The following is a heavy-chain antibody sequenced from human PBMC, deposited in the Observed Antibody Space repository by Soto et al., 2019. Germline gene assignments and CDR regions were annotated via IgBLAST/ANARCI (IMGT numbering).Heavy chain of an antibody. CDR3: ARDLGNNYGSFAD. V-gene: IGHV3-30-3*01. J-gene: IGHJ4*02. CDR2: ISYDGSNK. CDR1: GFTFNNYA. Sequence: QVQLVESGGGVVQPGTSLRLSCVASGFTFNNYAMNWVRQAPGKGLEWVAVISYDGSNKYYADSVKGRITISRDNSRNTLYLQMNNLRAEDTAMYYCARDLGNNYGSFADWGQGTLVTVSS. D-gene: IGHD4-17*01.